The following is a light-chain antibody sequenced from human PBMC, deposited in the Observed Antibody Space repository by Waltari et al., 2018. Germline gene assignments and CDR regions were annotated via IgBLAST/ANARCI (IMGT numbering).Light chain of an antibody. V-gene: IGKV3-20*01. J-gene: IGKJ1*01. CDR1: ESVSSSY. Sequence: EIVLTQSPGTLSLSPGDRATLPCRASESVSSSYLAWYQHKLGQAPRLLIYGASSRATGIPDRFSGSGSGTDFTLTISRLEPEDFAVYYCQQYGSSPRTFGQGTKVEIK. CDR2: GAS. CDR3: QQYGSSPRT.